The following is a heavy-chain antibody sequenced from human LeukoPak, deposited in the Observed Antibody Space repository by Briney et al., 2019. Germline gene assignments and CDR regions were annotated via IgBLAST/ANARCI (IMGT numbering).Heavy chain of an antibody. Sequence: ASVKVSCKASGYTFASYAMHWVRQAPGQGLEWMGGIIPIFGTANYAQKFQGRVTITTDESTSTAYMELSSLRSEDTAVYYCARGGYYFDYWGQGTLVTVSS. CDR2: IIPIFGTA. CDR3: ARGGYYFDY. CDR1: GYTFASYA. J-gene: IGHJ4*02. V-gene: IGHV1-69*05. D-gene: IGHD6-25*01.